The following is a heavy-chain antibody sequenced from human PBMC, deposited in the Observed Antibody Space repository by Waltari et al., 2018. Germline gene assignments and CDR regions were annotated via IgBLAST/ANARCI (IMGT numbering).Heavy chain of an antibody. Sequence: EVQLVESGGGLIQPGGSLRLSCAASGFTVSSNYMSWVRQAPGKGLERVSVIYSGGSTYYADSGKGRFTISRDNSKNTLYLQMNSLRAEDTAVYYCARDSPPPGLVLRSDPLTPYGMDVWGQGTTVTVSS. CDR3: ARDSPPPGLVLRSDPLTPYGMDV. D-gene: IGHD6-6*01. CDR2: IYSGGST. CDR1: GFTVSSNY. J-gene: IGHJ6*02. V-gene: IGHV3-53*01.